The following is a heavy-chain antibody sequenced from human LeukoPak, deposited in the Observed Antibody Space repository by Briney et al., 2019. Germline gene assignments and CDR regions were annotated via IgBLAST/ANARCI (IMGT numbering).Heavy chain of an antibody. V-gene: IGHV1-69*13. CDR3: ARGGENYLDSAIDC. Sequence: GASVKVSCKASGGTFSSYAISWVRQAPGQRLEWMGGIIPIFGTANYAQKFQGRVTITADESTSTAYLELSSLRSEDTAVYFCARGGENYLDSAIDCWGQGTLVTVSS. J-gene: IGHJ4*02. CDR1: GGTFSSYA. D-gene: IGHD1-7*01. CDR2: IIPIFGTA.